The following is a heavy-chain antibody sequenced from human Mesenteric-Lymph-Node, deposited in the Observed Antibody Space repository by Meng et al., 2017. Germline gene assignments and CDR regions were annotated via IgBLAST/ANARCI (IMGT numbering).Heavy chain of an antibody. CDR2: IYPGDSDT. Sequence: GESLKISCKGSGYSFTTYWMGWVRQTPGKGLEWMGIIYPGDSDTRYSPSFQGQVAISADKSINTAYLQWNSLKASDTAMYYCARLSKRSSGWLIMNDAFDIWGQGTMVTVSS. J-gene: IGHJ3*02. D-gene: IGHD6-19*01. CDR3: ARLSKRSSGWLIMNDAFDI. CDR1: GYSFTTYW. V-gene: IGHV5-51*01.